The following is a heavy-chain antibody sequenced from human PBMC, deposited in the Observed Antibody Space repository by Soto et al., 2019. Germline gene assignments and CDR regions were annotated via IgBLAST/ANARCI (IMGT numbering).Heavy chain of an antibody. J-gene: IGHJ6*02. V-gene: IGHV1-2*02. CDR3: ARQRIGTVTTPGGYYYYYGMEV. D-gene: IGHD4-17*01. CDR2: INPNSGGT. CDR1: GYTFTGYY. Sequence: ASVKVSCKASGYTFTGYYMHWVRQAPGQGLEWMGWINPNSGGTNYAQKFQGRVTMTRDTSISTAYMELSRLRSDDTAVYYCARQRIGTVTTPGGYYYYYGMEVWGQGTTVTVSS.